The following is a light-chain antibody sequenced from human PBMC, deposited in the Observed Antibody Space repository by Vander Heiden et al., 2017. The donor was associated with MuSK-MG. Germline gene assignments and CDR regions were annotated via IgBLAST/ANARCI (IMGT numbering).Light chain of an antibody. Sequence: DVQMTQSPSSLSASVGGRVTITCRASQDIKNYLAWYQQKPGKVPKLLIYGASTLQSGVPSRFSGSGSGTDFTLTMSGLQPEDVATYYCQEYNSAPWDTFGHGTKVDIK. CDR2: GAS. CDR3: QEYNSAPWDT. V-gene: IGKV1-27*01. J-gene: IGKJ3*01. CDR1: QDIKNY.